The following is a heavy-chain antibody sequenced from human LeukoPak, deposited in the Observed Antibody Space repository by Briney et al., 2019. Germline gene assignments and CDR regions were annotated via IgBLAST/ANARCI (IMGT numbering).Heavy chain of an antibody. Sequence: PGRSLRLSCAASGFTFSSYGMHWVRQAPGKGLEWVAVISYDGSNKYYADSVKGRFTISRDNSKNTLYLQMNSLRAEDTAAYYCAKDLVVRGYDFWSGYYRFDAFDIWGQGTMVTVSS. J-gene: IGHJ3*02. V-gene: IGHV3-30*18. CDR3: AKDLVVRGYDFWSGYYRFDAFDI. CDR1: GFTFSSYG. CDR2: ISYDGSNK. D-gene: IGHD3-3*01.